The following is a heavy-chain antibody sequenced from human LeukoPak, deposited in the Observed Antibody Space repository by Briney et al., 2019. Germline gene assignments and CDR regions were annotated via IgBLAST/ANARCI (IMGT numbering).Heavy chain of an antibody. J-gene: IGHJ4*02. CDR1: GFTFADFT. Sequence: PGGSLRLSCSASGFTFADFTMSWFRQSPGQGLEWVGFIRSKVHGGAPEHAASVAARFTISRDDSTSIAYLQMNSLQVEDTAVYYCARGSGRYVMVDWWGQGTLVTVSS. V-gene: IGHV3-49*03. CDR3: ARGSGRYVMVDW. CDR2: IRSKVHGGAP. D-gene: IGHD6-19*01.